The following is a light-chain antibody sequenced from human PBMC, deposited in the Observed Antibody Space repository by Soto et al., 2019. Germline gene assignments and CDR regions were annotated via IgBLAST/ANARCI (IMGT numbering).Light chain of an antibody. CDR3: QQADTLPIT. V-gene: IGKV1D-12*01. Sequence: DIQMTQSPSSVSASVGDTFTINCRASQIMTSWLAWYQQRPGKAPKLLIFAASTLQSGVPSRFSGSGSRTDFTLTITDLQPEDVATYYCQQADTLPITFGQGTRLEI. J-gene: IGKJ5*01. CDR2: AAS. CDR1: QIMTSW.